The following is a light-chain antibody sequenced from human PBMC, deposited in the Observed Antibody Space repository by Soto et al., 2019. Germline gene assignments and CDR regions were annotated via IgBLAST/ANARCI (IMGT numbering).Light chain of an antibody. CDR3: NSFTTTNTYV. J-gene: IGLJ1*01. Sequence: QSALTQHASVSGSPGQSITISCTGASSDVGGFDHVSWYQQHPGKVPRLLIYDVSSRPSGVSDRFSGSKSGNTASLTISGLQAEDEADYYCNSFTTTNTYVFGTGTKLTVL. CDR1: SSDVGGFDH. V-gene: IGLV2-14*03. CDR2: DVS.